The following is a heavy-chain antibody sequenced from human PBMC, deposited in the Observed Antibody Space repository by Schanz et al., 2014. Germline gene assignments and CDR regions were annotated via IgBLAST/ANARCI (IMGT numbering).Heavy chain of an antibody. Sequence: EVQLLDSGGGLVQPGGSLRLSCAASGFTFSTYAMSWVRQAPGKGLEWVSAISGSGGSTYYADSVKGRFTISRDNSKNSLYRQMNSLRGEDAAVYYCAEEEGWGLAATGPKLCYYGMDVWGQGTTVTVSS. CDR1: GFTFSTYA. V-gene: IGHV3-23*01. J-gene: IGHJ6*02. CDR3: AEEEGWGLAATGPKLCYYGMDV. CDR2: ISGSGGST. D-gene: IGHD2-15*01.